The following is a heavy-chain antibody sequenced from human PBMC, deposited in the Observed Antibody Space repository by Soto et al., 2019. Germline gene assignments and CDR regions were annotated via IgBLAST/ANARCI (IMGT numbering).Heavy chain of an antibody. V-gene: IGHV1-69*01. D-gene: IGHD2-21*02. J-gene: IGHJ4*02. CDR3: SRGPILVSVTLHENYFDS. CDR2: IIPIFDKT. CDR1: GGTFSNSG. Sequence: QLHLVQSGAEVKKPGSSLKVSCKASGGTFSNSGISWVRQAPGQGLECMGGIIPIFDKTNYAQKFHGRITIIADESTNTVYMGLCNLGSCDTGVYFCSRGPILVSVTLHENYFDSWGQGTLVTVSS.